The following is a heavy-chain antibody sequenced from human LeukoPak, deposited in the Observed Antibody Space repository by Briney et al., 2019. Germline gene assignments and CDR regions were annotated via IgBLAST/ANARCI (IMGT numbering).Heavy chain of an antibody. Sequence: GGSLRLSCAASEFSVGSNYMTWVRQAPGKGLEWVSLIYSGGSTYYADSVKGRFTISRDNSKNTLYLQMNSLRAEDTAVYYCARGPSVYHNTGGQGTLVTVSS. D-gene: IGHD5/OR15-5a*01. CDR1: EFSVGSNY. V-gene: IGHV3-66*01. CDR2: IYSGGST. CDR3: ARGPSVYHNT. J-gene: IGHJ4*02.